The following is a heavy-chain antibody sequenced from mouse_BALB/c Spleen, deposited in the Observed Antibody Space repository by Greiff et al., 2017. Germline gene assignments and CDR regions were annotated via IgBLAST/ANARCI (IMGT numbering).Heavy chain of an antibody. Sequence: EVKLMESGAELVKPGASVKLSCTASGFNIKDTYMHWVKQRPEQGLEWIGRIDPANGNTKYDPKFQGKATITADTSSNTAYLQLSSLTSEDTAVYYCASGGYYAMDYWGQGTSVTVSS. J-gene: IGHJ4*01. CDR1: GFNIKDTY. V-gene: IGHV14-3*02. CDR3: ASGGYYAMDY. CDR2: IDPANGNT.